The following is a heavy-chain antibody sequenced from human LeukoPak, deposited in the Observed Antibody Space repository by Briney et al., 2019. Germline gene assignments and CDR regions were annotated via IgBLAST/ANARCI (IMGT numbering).Heavy chain of an antibody. CDR2: IEPKSGGT. CDR1: GYTFTGHF. V-gene: IGHV1-2*02. Sequence: GASVKVSCTASGYTFTGHFMHWVRQAPGQGLEWMGWIEPKSGGTHYGHKFQGRVTITRDTARGTAYMELRRLKADDPALYYCAREMGVVPTAIPTVDSRGQGTPVNVPS. J-gene: IGHJ4*02. CDR3: AREMGVVPTAIPTVDS. D-gene: IGHD2-2*02.